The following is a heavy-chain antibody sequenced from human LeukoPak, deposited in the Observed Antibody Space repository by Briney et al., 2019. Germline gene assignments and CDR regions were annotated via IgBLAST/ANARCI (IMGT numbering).Heavy chain of an antibody. CDR2: ISGSGGST. D-gene: IGHD1-14*01. V-gene: IGHV3-23*01. Sequence: GRSLRLSCAASGFTFSSYGMHWARQAPGKGLEWVSAISGSGGSTYYADSVKGRFTISRDNAKKILYLQMNSLRAEDTAFYYCARAGETTPYYYFYMDAWGKGTTVIVSS. CDR1: GFTFSSYG. J-gene: IGHJ6*03. CDR3: ARAGETTPYYYFYMDA.